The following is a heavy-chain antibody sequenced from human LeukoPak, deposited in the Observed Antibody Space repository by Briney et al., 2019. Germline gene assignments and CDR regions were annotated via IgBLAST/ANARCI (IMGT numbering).Heavy chain of an antibody. Sequence: GGSLRLSCAVSGFTPSSYEMNWVRQAPGKGLEWISYISRSGTDTLYADSVKGRFTISRDNAKNSLYLLMNSLGAEDTAVYYCAKGGSPGYNYNAFDMWGQGTVVAVS. D-gene: IGHD3-9*01. CDR3: AKGGSPGYNYNAFDM. CDR1: GFTPSSYE. V-gene: IGHV3-48*03. J-gene: IGHJ3*02. CDR2: ISRSGTDT.